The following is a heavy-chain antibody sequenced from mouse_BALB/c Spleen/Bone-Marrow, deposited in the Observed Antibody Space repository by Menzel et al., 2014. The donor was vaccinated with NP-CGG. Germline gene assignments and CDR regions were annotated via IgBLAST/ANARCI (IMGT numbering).Heavy chain of an antibody. CDR3: APYYYGSSYGFYWYFDV. CDR2: INPSNGRT. D-gene: IGHD1-1*01. V-gene: IGHV1S81*02. Sequence: VQLQQSGAELVKPGASVKLSCKAPGYTFTSYWMHWVKQRPGQGLEWIGEINPSNGRTNYNEKFKSKATLTVDKSSSTAYMQLSSLTSEDSAVYYCAPYYYGSSYGFYWYFDVWGAGTTVTVSS. CDR1: GYTFTSYW. J-gene: IGHJ1*01.